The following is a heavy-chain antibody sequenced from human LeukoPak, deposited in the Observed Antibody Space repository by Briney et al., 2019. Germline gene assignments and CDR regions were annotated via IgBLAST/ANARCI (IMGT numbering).Heavy chain of an antibody. CDR2: IKIDGSQM. J-gene: IGHJ4*02. CDR1: GFIFRKYW. V-gene: IGHV3-7*01. Sequence: GSLRLSCEASGFIFRKYWMSWVRQAPGKGLEWVANIKIDGSQMNYVDSVKGRFTISRDNAKNSLYLQMNSLRVEDTAVYFCARDADSSGEFFDSWGQGTLVTVSS. CDR3: ARDADSSGEFFDS. D-gene: IGHD3-16*01.